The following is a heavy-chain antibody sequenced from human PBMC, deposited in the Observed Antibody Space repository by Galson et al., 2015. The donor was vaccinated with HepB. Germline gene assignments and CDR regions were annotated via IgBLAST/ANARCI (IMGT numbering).Heavy chain of an antibody. J-gene: IGHJ3*01. CDR1: GYTFTNYG. CDR2: ISAYNGNT. V-gene: IGHV1-18*04. Sequence: SVKVSCKASGYTFTNYGITWVRQAPGQGLEWMGWISAYNGNTNYARNLQGRVTMTTDTSTSTAYMDLRSLTSDDTAVYYCARDSCRYSSTCPFEHWGQGRMVTVSS. CDR3: ARDSCRYSSTCPFEH. D-gene: IGHD6-13*01.